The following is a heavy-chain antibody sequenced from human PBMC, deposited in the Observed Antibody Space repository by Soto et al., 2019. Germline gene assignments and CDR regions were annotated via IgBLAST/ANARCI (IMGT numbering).Heavy chain of an antibody. D-gene: IGHD1-1*01. Sequence: SHTLSLTCAISGDSVSSNTASWNWIRQSPSRGLEWLGRTYFRSKWYNDYAVSVKSRIIINPDTSNNQFSLQLNSVTPEDTAVYFYTQGDHLGPKNGYYFDPWRQG. J-gene: IGHJ4*02. V-gene: IGHV6-1*01. CDR3: TQGDHLGPKNGYYFDP. CDR1: GDSVSSNTAS. CDR2: TYFRSKWYN.